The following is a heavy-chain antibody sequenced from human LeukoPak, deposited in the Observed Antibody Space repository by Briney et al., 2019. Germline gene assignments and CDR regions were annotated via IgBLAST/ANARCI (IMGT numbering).Heavy chain of an antibody. CDR1: GDSIISYY. CDR2: IYYSGST. Sequence: PSETLSLTCIVSGDSIISYYWSWIRQPPGKGLEWIGYIYYSGSTNYNPSLKSRVTISVDTSKNQFSLKLSSVTAADTAVYYCARVVTTEYYFDYWGQGTLVTVSS. V-gene: IGHV4-59*08. CDR3: ARVVTTEYYFDY. D-gene: IGHD2-21*02. J-gene: IGHJ4*02.